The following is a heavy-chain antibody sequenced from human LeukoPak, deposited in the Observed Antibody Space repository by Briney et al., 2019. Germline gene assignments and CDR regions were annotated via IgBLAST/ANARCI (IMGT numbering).Heavy chain of an antibody. CDR2: ISSSSNYI. CDR1: GFTFISYT. V-gene: IGHV3-21*01. D-gene: IGHD6-13*01. Sequence: GGSLRLSCAASGFTFISYTMHWVRQAPGTGLEWVSFISSSSNYIYYADSVKGRFTISRDNAKNSLYLQMNSLGAEDTAVYYCARSVASAGYAYWGQGTLVTVSS. J-gene: IGHJ4*02. CDR3: ARSVASAGYAY.